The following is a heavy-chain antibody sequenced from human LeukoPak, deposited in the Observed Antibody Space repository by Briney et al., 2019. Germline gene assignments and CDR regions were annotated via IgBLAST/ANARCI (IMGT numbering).Heavy chain of an antibody. CDR3: ARDRGYCSGGSCKSYYYYGMDV. Sequence: GGSLRLSCAASGFTFSSYAMHWVRQAPGKGLEWVAVISYDGGNKYYADSVKGRFTISRDNSKNTLYLQMNSLRAEDTAVYYCARDRGYCSGGSCKSYYYYGMDVWGQGTTVTVSS. V-gene: IGHV3-30-3*01. CDR2: ISYDGGNK. D-gene: IGHD2-15*01. CDR1: GFTFSSYA. J-gene: IGHJ6*02.